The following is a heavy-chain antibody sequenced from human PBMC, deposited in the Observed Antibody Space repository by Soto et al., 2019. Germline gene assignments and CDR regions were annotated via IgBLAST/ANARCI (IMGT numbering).Heavy chain of an antibody. Sequence: QVQLQEPGPGLVKLSQTLSLTCYVSGGSISSGGYSWTWIRHQPGKALQWFGYIFDSGSAYYNPSLKSRLTISVDTGKNLFSLELSSVTAADTAVYYCARGSGYYRNFASWGQGTLVSVSS. CDR1: GGSISSGGYS. D-gene: IGHD3-3*01. J-gene: IGHJ4*02. CDR2: IFDSGSA. V-gene: IGHV4-31*02. CDR3: ARGSGYYRNFAS.